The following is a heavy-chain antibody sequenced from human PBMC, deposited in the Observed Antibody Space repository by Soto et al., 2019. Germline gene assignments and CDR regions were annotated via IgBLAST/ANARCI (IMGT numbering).Heavy chain of an antibody. D-gene: IGHD1-26*01. CDR3: AKGDGFILAV. J-gene: IGHJ6*02. CDR1: GFTVNSNY. V-gene: IGHV3-53*01. Sequence: PVGSLRLSCAASGFTVNSNYMSWVRQAPGEGLQWVSITNTGGTTYYADSVKGRFTVSRDNSKNTLYLQMNSLRAEDTAVYYCAKGDGFILAVWGQGTTVTV. CDR2: TNTGGTT.